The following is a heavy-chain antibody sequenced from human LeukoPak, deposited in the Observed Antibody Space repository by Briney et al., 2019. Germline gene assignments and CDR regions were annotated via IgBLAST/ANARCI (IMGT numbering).Heavy chain of an antibody. Sequence: GGSLRLSCVASGFTFSNYWMSWVRQAPGKGLEWLANIERDGSVKYYVDSVKGRFTVSRDNARNSVYLQMNTLRAEDMAVYYCARSGYSSSCTDYWGQGTLVTVSS. V-gene: IGHV3-7*01. D-gene: IGHD6-13*01. J-gene: IGHJ4*02. CDR2: IERDGSVK. CDR3: ARSGYSSSCTDY. CDR1: GFTFSNYW.